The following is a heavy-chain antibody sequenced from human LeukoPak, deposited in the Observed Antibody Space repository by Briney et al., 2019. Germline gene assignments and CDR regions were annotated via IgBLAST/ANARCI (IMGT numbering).Heavy chain of an antibody. V-gene: IGHV4-59*12. CDR3: ATIAAAGTYTRSFDY. CDR1: GGSISGYY. D-gene: IGHD6-13*01. CDR2: IYYSGST. J-gene: IGHJ4*02. Sequence: SGTLSLTCTVSGGSISGYYWSWIRQPPGKGLEWIGYIYYSGSTNYNPSLKSRVTISVDTSKNQFSLKLSSVTAADTAVYYCATIAAAGTYTRSFDYWGQGTLVTVSS.